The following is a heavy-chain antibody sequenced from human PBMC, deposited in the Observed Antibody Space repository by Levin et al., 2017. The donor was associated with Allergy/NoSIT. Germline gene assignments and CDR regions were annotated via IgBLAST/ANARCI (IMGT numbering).Heavy chain of an antibody. V-gene: IGHV3-23*01. CDR1: GFTFSSYA. J-gene: IGHJ6*02. CDR2: ISGSGGTT. Sequence: PGGSLRLSCTASGFTFSSYAMSWVRQAPGKGLEWVSVISGSGGTTYYTDSVKGRFTVSRDNSKNTLYLQMSSLRAEDAAIYYCAKFDHSGSYYSPYYYNVMDVWGQGTTVTVSS. CDR3: AKFDHSGSYYSPYYYNVMDV. D-gene: IGHD3-22*01.